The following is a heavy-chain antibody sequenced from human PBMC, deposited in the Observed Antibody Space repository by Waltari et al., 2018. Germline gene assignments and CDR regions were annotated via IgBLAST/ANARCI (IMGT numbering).Heavy chain of an antibody. CDR1: GGSISSSSYY. Sequence: QLQLQESGPGLVKPSETLSLTCTVSGGSISSSSYYWGWIRQPPGKGLEWIGSIYYSGSTYYNPSLKSRVTISVDTSKNQFSLKLSSVTAADTAVYYCAREKAGTNWFDPWGQGTLVTVSS. D-gene: IGHD6-13*01. J-gene: IGHJ5*02. CDR2: IYYSGST. CDR3: AREKAGTNWFDP. V-gene: IGHV4-39*07.